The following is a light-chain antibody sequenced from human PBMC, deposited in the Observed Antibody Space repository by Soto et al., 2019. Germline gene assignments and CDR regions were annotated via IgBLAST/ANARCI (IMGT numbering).Light chain of an antibody. J-gene: IGLJ1*01. CDR2: DVS. CDR1: SSDVGGYNY. V-gene: IGLV2-14*01. CDR3: SSYTRSSTYV. Sequence: QSALTQPASVSGSPGQSITISCTGTSSDVGGYNYVSWYQQHPGKAPKLMIYDVSNRASGVFNRFSGSKAGNTASLTISGLQAEDEADYYCSSYTRSSTYVFGTGTKLTVL.